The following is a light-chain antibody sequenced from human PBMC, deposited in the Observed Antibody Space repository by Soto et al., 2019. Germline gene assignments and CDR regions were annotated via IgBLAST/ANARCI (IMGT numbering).Light chain of an antibody. CDR1: SGHSNYA. CDR3: QTCGTGIQL. CDR2: LNNDGSH. Sequence: QPVLTQSPSASASLGASVKFTCTLSSGHSNYAIAWHQQQPEKGPRYLMNLNNDGSHSRGDGVPDRFSGSSSGAEHYLTISSLQSDDEADYYCQTCGTGIQLFAAGTKVTVL. J-gene: IGLJ1*01. V-gene: IGLV4-69*01.